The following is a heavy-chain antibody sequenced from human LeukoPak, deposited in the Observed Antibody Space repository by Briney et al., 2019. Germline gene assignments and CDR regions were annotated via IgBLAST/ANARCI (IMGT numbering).Heavy chain of an antibody. D-gene: IGHD3-22*01. Sequence: SETLSLTCTVSGGSVSSYYWSWIRQPAGKGLEWIGRIYTSGSTDYNPSLKSRVTLSLDTSRNQFSLNLYSVTAADTAVYFCARESKTYDGSGYYHDSWGQGTLVTVSS. CDR2: IYTSGST. CDR3: ARESKTYDGSGYYHDS. V-gene: IGHV4-4*07. CDR1: GGSVSSYY. J-gene: IGHJ5*02.